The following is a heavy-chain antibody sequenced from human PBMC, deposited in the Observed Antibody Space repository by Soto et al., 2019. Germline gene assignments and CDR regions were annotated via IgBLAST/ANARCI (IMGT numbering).Heavy chain of an antibody. D-gene: IGHD2-21*02. CDR1: GGSISSYY. Sequence: PSETLSLTCTVSGGSISSYYRSWIRQPPGKGLEWIGYMYNTGSTVYNPSFKSRVTISVDTSKNQFSLKLNSVTAADTAVYYCARDLWGYCGTDCYPLDVWGQGTTVT. V-gene: IGHV4-59*01. CDR3: ARDLWGYCGTDCYPLDV. J-gene: IGHJ6*02. CDR2: MYNTGST.